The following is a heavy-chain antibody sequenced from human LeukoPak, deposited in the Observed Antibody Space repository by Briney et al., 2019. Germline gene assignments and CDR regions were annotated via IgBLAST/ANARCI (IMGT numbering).Heavy chain of an antibody. CDR3: ARSKGFLQWPVFDH. J-gene: IGHJ4*02. CDR1: GGSISSSNYY. CDR2: ISYTGST. Sequence: PSETLSLTCIVSGGSISSSNYYWGWVRQPPGKGLEWIGSISYTGSTDYNPSLESRVTISIDTSKNQFFLKSNSVTTADTAIYYCARSKGFLQWPVFDHWGQGTLVTVSS. D-gene: IGHD3-3*01. V-gene: IGHV4-39*01.